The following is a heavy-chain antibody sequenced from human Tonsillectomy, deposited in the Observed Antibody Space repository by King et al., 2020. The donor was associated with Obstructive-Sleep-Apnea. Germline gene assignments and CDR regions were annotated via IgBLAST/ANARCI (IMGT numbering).Heavy chain of an antibody. V-gene: IGHV1-2*02. CDR1: GYSFTGNY. Sequence: QLVQSGAEVKKPGASVKVSCKASGYSFTGNYMHWVRQAPGQGLEWMGWINPNSGGTDYAQKFQGRVTMTRDTSISTAYMELSRLSSDDTAVYYCARDAAAEFHRRVNYFDYWGQGPLVTVSS. CDR2: INPNSGGT. J-gene: IGHJ4*02. D-gene: IGHD6-13*01. CDR3: ARDAAAEFHRRVNYFDY.